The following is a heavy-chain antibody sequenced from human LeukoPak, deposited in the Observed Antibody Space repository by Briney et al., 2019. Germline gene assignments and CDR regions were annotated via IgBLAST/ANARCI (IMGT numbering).Heavy chain of an antibody. CDR3: ATVPMGGYDSSGHKEDY. V-gene: IGHV3-23*01. CDR2: ISGSGDTT. Sequence: GGSLRLSCAASGFTFSSYALSWVRQAPGKGLEWVSAISGSGDTTFYADSVKGRFTISRDNSKNTLYLQMNSLRAEDTAVYYCATVPMGGYDSSGHKEDYWGQGTLVTVSS. D-gene: IGHD3-22*01. J-gene: IGHJ4*02. CDR1: GFTFSSYA.